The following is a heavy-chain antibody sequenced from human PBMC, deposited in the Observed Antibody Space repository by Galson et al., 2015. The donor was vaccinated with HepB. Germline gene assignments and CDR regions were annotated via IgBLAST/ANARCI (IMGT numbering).Heavy chain of an antibody. CDR2: ISYDGSNK. J-gene: IGHJ4*02. CDR1: GFTFSSYA. V-gene: IGHV3-30*04. Sequence: SLRLSCAASGFTFSSYAMHWVRQAPGKGLEWVAVISYDGSNKYYADSVKGRFTISRDNSKNTLYLQMNSLRAEDTAVYYCARAPGLLWFGELSSYFDYWGQGTLVTVSS. CDR3: ARAPGLLWFGELSSYFDY. D-gene: IGHD3-10*01.